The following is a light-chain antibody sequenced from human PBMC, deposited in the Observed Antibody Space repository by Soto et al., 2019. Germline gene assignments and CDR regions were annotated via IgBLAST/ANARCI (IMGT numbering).Light chain of an antibody. CDR3: QQYDTSPPMYT. CDR2: KAT. Sequence: DVQMTQYHSTLSASVGDRVTITCRAIQTISSWVAWYQQKPGKAPELLIYKATSLESGVPSRFSGSGSGTDFTLTISRLEPDDVAVYYCQQYDTSPPMYTFGQGTKVDIK. J-gene: IGKJ2*01. V-gene: IGKV1-5*03. CDR1: QTISSW.